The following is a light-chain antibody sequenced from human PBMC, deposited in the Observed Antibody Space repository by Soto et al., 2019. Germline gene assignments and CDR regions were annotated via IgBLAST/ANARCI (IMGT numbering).Light chain of an antibody. CDR2: GAS. Sequence: EIVLTRSPGTLSLSPGERATLSCRASQSVSSSYLAWYQQKPGQAPRLLIYGASSRATGIQDRFSGSGSGTDYTLTISRLEPEDFAVYYCQQYGSSPPYTFGQGTKLEIK. V-gene: IGKV3-20*01. CDR1: QSVSSSY. CDR3: QQYGSSPPYT. J-gene: IGKJ2*01.